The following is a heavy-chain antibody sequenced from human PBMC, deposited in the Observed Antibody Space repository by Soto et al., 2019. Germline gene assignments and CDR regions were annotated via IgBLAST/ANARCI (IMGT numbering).Heavy chain of an antibody. Sequence: QVQLQQWGAGLLKPSETLSLTCAVYRAPFSGYSWTWIRQSPGKGLEWIGEINHSGTANYSPSLKSRVTMSVETSKSQFSLKLSSVNAADTAVYYCARGRDDFSSGSFDHWGPGTLVTVSS. CDR1: RAPFSGYS. CDR3: ARGRDDFSSGSFDH. D-gene: IGHD3-3*01. V-gene: IGHV4-34*01. J-gene: IGHJ4*02. CDR2: INHSGTA.